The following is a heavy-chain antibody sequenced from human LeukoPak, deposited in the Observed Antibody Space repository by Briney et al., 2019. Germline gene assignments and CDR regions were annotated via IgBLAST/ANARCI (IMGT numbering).Heavy chain of an antibody. V-gene: IGHV4-59*01. D-gene: IGHD2-8*01. Sequence: PSETLSLTCTVSGGSISSYYWSWIRQPPGTGLEWIGYIYYSGSTNYNPSLKSRVTISIDTSKNQFSLKLSSVTAADTAVYYCARVECTNGVCYSGLNWFDPWGQGTLVTVSS. CDR1: GGSISSYY. CDR2: IYYSGST. J-gene: IGHJ5*02. CDR3: ARVECTNGVCYSGLNWFDP.